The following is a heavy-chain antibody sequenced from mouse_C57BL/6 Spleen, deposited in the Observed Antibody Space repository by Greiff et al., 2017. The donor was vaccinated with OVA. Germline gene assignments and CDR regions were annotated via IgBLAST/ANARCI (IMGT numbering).Heavy chain of an antibody. Sequence: VQLQQPGAELVKPGASVKLSCKASGYTFTSYWMHWVKQRPGQGLEWIGMIHPNSGSTNYNEKFKSKATLTVDKSSSTAYMQLSSLTSEDSAVYYCARGAYYYGSGAMDYWGQGTSVTVSS. J-gene: IGHJ4*01. D-gene: IGHD1-1*01. V-gene: IGHV1-64*01. CDR2: IHPNSGST. CDR3: ARGAYYYGSGAMDY. CDR1: GYTFTSYW.